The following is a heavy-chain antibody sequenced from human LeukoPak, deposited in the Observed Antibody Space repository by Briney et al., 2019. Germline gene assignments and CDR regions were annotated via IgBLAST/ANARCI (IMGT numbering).Heavy chain of an antibody. V-gene: IGHV3-53*01. D-gene: IGHD6-6*01. Sequence: PGGSLRLSCAASGFTVSSNYMSWVRQAPGKGLEWVSVIYSGGSTYYADSVKGRFTISRDNSKNTLYLQMNSLRAEDTAVYYCARGLAARRGAFDIWGQGTMVTVSS. CDR2: IYSGGST. J-gene: IGHJ3*02. CDR3: ARGLAARRGAFDI. CDR1: GFTVSSNY.